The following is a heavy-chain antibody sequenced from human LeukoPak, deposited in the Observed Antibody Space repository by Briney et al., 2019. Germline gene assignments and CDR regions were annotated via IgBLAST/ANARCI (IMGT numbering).Heavy chain of an antibody. V-gene: IGHV4-39*01. CDR1: GGSISSSSYY. CDR3: ARLKDYYEPPDY. Sequence: ASETLSLTCSVSGGSISSSSYYWGWIRKPPGKGLEWIGSIYYSGSTYYNPSLKSRVTISVDTSKNQFSLKLSSVTAADTAVYYCARLKDYYEPPDYWGQGTLVTVSS. CDR2: IYYSGST. J-gene: IGHJ4*02. D-gene: IGHD3-22*01.